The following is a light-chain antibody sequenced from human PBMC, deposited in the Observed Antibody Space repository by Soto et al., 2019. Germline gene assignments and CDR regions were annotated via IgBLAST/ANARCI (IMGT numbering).Light chain of an antibody. CDR2: DAS. Sequence: EIVMTQSPATLSVSPGERATLSCRASQSVRSKLAWYQQKPGQAPRLLIYDASTRATGIPARFSGSGSGTEFTLTISSLQSEDFAVYYCQHYNNWPPWTFGQGTKVDIK. CDR1: QSVRSK. V-gene: IGKV3-15*01. J-gene: IGKJ1*01. CDR3: QHYNNWPPWT.